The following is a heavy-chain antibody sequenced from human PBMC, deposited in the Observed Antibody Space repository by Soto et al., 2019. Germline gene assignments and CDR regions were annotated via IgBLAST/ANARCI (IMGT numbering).Heavy chain of an antibody. CDR1: GYSFTSYW. V-gene: IGHV5-10-1*01. J-gene: IGHJ5*02. D-gene: IGHD2-2*01. CDR2: IDPSDSYT. CDR3: ARHASDMDWFDP. Sequence: GESLKISCNGSGYSFTSYWISWVRQMPGKGLEWMGRIDPSDSYTNYSPSFQGHVTISADKSISTAYLQWSSLKASDTAMYYCARHASDMDWFDPWGQGTLVTVSS.